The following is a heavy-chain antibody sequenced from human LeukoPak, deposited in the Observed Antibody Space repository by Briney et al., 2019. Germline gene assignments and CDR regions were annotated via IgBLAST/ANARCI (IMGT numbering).Heavy chain of an antibody. V-gene: IGHV3-30*18. J-gene: IGHJ4*02. CDR1: GFTFSSDW. D-gene: IGHD3-22*01. CDR2: ISYDGSNK. Sequence: GGSLRLSCAASGFTFSSDWMHWVRQAPGKGLEWVAVISYDGSNKYYADSVKGRFTISRDNSKNTLYLQMNSLRAEDTAVYYCANQGYDSSGYLGYFDYWGQGTLVTVSS. CDR3: ANQGYDSSGYLGYFDY.